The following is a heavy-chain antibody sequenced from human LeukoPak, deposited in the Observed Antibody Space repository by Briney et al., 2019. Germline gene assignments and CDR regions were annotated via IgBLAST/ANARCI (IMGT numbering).Heavy chain of an antibody. D-gene: IGHD3-22*01. CDR2: IYYSGST. J-gene: IGHJ4*02. V-gene: IGHV4-39*07. CDR3: ARVLLEYYYDSSGYWAFDY. CDR1: GGSISSSSYY. Sequence: NPSETLSLTCTVSGGSISSSSYYWGWIRQPPGKGLEWIGSIYYSGSTYYNPSLKSRVTISVDTSKNQFSLKLSSVNAADTAVYYCARVLLEYYYDSSGYWAFDYWGQGTLVTVSS.